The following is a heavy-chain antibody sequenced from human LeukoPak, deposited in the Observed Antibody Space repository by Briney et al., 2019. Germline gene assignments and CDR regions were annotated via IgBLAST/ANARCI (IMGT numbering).Heavy chain of an antibody. CDR1: GFIVNYNY. J-gene: IGHJ5*02. CDR3: ARVKVGTTYWFDP. D-gene: IGHD1-26*01. Sequence: GGSLRLSCAASGFIVNYNYMSWVRQAPGKGLEWVSVIYSGGSTYYADSVKGRFTISRDNSKNMVYLQMNSLRVEDTAVYYCARVKVGTTYWFDPWGQGTLVTVSS. CDR2: IYSGGST. V-gene: IGHV3-66*01.